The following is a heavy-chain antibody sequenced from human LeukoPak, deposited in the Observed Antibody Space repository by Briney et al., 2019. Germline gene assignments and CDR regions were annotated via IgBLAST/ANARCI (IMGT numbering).Heavy chain of an antibody. CDR3: AKYYRESSGASPLDH. D-gene: IGHD3-22*01. CDR2: IRYDGSNK. Sequence: PGGSLRLSCVASGFSFSNYGMHWVRQAPGKGLEWVAFIRYDGSNKYYADSVKGRFTISRDNSKNTLYLQMNSLRVEDTAVYYCAKYYRESSGASPLDHWGQGTRVTVSS. V-gene: IGHV3-30*02. J-gene: IGHJ4*02. CDR1: GFSFSNYG.